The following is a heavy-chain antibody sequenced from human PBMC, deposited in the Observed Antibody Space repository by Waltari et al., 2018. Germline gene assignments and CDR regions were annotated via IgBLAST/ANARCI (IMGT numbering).Heavy chain of an antibody. J-gene: IGHJ4*02. CDR1: GFPFNTYA. CDR2: INTIGAST. CDR3: AKGTVDRWERIDY. V-gene: IGHV3-64*04. D-gene: IGHD1-1*01. Sequence: VQLVETGGGLVQPGGSLRLSCAASGFPFNTYAMQWVRQPPGKGLEWISGINTIGASTYYSDSVKGRFTISRDNSKNTLSLQMNSLRTEDTAVYYCAKGTVDRWERIDYWGQGVLVTVSS.